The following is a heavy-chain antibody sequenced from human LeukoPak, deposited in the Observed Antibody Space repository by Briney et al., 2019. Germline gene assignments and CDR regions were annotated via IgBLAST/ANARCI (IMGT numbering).Heavy chain of an antibody. CDR2: IIYNGKT. CDR3: AREFDSPKGVRFDP. V-gene: IGHV4-59*01. Sequence: PSETLSLTCTVSGDSISAYYWSWVRQPPGKGLEWIGFIIYNGKTNYNPSFRDRVAISLDTSTNRFSLRLTSVTAADTAIYYCAREFDSPKGVRFDPWGQGTLVSVSS. J-gene: IGHJ5*02. CDR1: GDSISAYY. D-gene: IGHD3-9*01.